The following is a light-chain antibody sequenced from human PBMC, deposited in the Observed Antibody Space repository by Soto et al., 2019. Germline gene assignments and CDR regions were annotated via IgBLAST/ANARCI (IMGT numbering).Light chain of an antibody. Sequence: QSALTQPASVSGSPGQSITISCTGTSSDVGSYNYVSWYQQHPGKAPKLMIYEVSDRPSGISSRFSGSKSGNTAALTTSGLKTEDEADYYCSSYTSSSTLFGTGTKVTVL. CDR2: EVS. J-gene: IGLJ1*01. V-gene: IGLV2-14*01. CDR3: SSYTSSSTL. CDR1: SSDVGSYNY.